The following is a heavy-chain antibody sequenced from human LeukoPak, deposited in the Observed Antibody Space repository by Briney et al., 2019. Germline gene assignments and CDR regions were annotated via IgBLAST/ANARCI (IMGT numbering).Heavy chain of an antibody. CDR1: GFTFADYA. D-gene: IGHD3-3*01. Sequence: GRSLRLSCAASGFTFADYAMHWVRQAPGKGLEWVSGISWNSGSIGYADSVKGRFTISRDQAKNSMYLQMNSLRAEDMDFILFVKRVNATIFVYF. J-gene: IGHJ1*01. V-gene: IGHV3-9*03. CDR3: VKRVNATIFVYF. CDR2: ISWNSGSI.